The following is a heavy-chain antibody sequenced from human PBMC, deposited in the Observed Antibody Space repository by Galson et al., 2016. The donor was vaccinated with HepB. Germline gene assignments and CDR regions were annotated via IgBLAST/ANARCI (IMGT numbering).Heavy chain of an antibody. D-gene: IGHD2/OR15-2a*01. Sequence: SLRLSCAGSGFTFASYGMNWVRRAPGKGLEWVSYITSSGGAIYYTDSVKGRFTISRDNAKNSLYLQMNSLRAVDTAVYYCARDIYGPTYFYYYGLDVWGEGTTVTVSA. CDR1: GFTFASYG. CDR3: ARDIYGPTYFYYYGLDV. J-gene: IGHJ6*04. CDR2: ITSSGGAI. V-gene: IGHV3-48*01.